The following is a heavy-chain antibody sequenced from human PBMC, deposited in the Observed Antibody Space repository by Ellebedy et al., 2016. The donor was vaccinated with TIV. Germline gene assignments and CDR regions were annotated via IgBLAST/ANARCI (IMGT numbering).Heavy chain of an antibody. CDR2: INPNSGGT. D-gene: IGHD5-18*01. Sequence: ASVKVSXXASGYTFTSYDINWVRQATGQGLEWMGWINPNSGGTNYAQKFQGRVTMTRDTSISTAYMELSRLRSDDTAVYYCARRGYSYGYPYFDYWGQGTLVTVSS. CDR3: ARRGYSYGYPYFDY. J-gene: IGHJ4*02. V-gene: IGHV1-2*02. CDR1: GYTFTSYD.